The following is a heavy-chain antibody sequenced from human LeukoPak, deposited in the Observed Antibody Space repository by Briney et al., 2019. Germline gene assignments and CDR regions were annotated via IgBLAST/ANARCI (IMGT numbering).Heavy chain of an antibody. CDR2: IYSGGNT. V-gene: IGHV3-66*01. CDR3: SRDLTS. J-gene: IGHJ5*02. CDR1: GFTVSNNY. Sequence: GGSLRLSCAASGFTVSNNYMSWVRQAPGKGLEWVSVIYSGGNTYYAGSVEGRFTISRDNSENTLYLQMNSLRAEDTAMYFCSRDLTSWGQGTLVTVSS.